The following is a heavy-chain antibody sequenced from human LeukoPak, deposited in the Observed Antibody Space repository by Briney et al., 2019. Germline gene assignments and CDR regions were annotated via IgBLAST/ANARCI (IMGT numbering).Heavy chain of an antibody. D-gene: IGHD2-15*01. V-gene: IGHV4-39*07. CDR3: ARGPVVVVAATHYFDS. Sequence: KPSETLSLTCSVSGGSISGRSYYWGWIRQPPGKGLEWIGSFYYTGITYLNPSLKGRVTVSVDTSRKHFSLKLTSVTAADTAVYYCARGPVVVVAATHYFDSWGQGTLVTVSS. CDR1: GGSISGRSYY. CDR2: FYYTGIT. J-gene: IGHJ4*02.